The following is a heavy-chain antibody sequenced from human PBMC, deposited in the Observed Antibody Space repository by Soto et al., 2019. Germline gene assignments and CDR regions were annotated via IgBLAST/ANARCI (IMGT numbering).Heavy chain of an antibody. CDR1: GGSISSYY. J-gene: IGHJ3*02. CDR3: ARGSGDPIVVVVADDKDAFDI. D-gene: IGHD2-15*01. Sequence: PSETLSLTRTVSGGSISSYYWSWIRQHPGKGLEWIGYIYYSGSTNYNPSLKSRVTISVDTSKNQFSLKLSSVTAADTAVYYCARGSGDPIVVVVADDKDAFDIWGQGTMVTVS. V-gene: IGHV4-59*01. CDR2: IYYSGST.